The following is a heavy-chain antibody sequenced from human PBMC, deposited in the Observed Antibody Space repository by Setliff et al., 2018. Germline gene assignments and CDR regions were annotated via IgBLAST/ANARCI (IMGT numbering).Heavy chain of an antibody. J-gene: IGHJ5*02. CDR1: GDSINTPTYH. V-gene: IGHV4-39*01. CDR2: IYYTGIT. CDR3: VRTINGSPADR. Sequence: SETLSLTCTVSGDSINTPTYHWGWVRQPPGKGLEWIGLIYYTGITYYNPSLKSRVTISEDMSENQISLELNPVTAADTAVYYCVRTINGSPADRWGQGTLVTVSS. D-gene: IGHD2-2*01.